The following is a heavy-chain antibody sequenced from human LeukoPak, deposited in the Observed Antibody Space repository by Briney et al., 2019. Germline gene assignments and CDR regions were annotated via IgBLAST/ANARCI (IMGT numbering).Heavy chain of an antibody. J-gene: IGHJ4*02. Sequence: PGGSLRLSCAASGFTFSSYAMHWVRQAPGKGLEWVAVISYDGSNKYYADSVKGRFTISRDNSKNTLYLQMNSLRAEDTAVYYCARRRDLYSGSYYPFDYWGQGTLVTVSS. CDR3: ARRRDLYSGSYYPFDY. CDR2: ISYDGSNK. CDR1: GFTFSSYA. D-gene: IGHD1-26*01. V-gene: IGHV3-30*04.